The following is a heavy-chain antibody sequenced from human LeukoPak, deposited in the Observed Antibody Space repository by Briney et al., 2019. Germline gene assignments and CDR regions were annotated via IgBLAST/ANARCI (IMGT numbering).Heavy chain of an antibody. V-gene: IGHV1-46*01. CDR2: INPSGGST. D-gene: IGHD2-2*01. J-gene: IGHJ6*02. Sequence: ASVKVSCKASGYTFTSYYMHWVRQAPGQGLEWMGIINPSGGSTSYAQKFQGRVTMTRDTSTGTVYMELSSLRSEDTAVYYCARVCSSTSCYLDYYYGMDVRGQGTTVTASS. CDR1: GYTFTSYY. CDR3: ARVCSSTSCYLDYYYGMDV.